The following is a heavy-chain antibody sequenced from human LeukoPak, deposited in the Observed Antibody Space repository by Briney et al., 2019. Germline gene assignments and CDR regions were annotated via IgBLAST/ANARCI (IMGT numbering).Heavy chain of an antibody. V-gene: IGHV4-39*07. CDR3: AGARYGSGSQVFDP. J-gene: IGHJ5*02. CDR1: GGSISRPSYY. D-gene: IGHD3-10*01. CDR2: VYYSGNT. Sequence: PSETLSLTCTVSGGSISRPSYYWGWIRQPPGKGLEWIGSVYYSGNTYYNPSLKSRVTVSVDTSKNQFSLKLSSVTAADTAVYYCAGARYGSGSQVFDPWGQGTLVTVSS.